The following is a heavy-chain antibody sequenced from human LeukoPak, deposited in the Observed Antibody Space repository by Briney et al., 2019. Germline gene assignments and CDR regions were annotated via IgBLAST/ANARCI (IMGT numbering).Heavy chain of an antibody. Sequence: GGSLRLFCAASGFTFSNAWMSWVRQAPGKGLEWVGRIKSKADGGTTDYAAPVKGRFTISRDDSKNTLYLQMNSLKTEDTAVYYCTTGIHPGVRGAPYYYYYMDVWGKGTTVTISS. V-gene: IGHV3-15*01. J-gene: IGHJ6*03. CDR2: IKSKADGGTT. CDR3: TTGIHPGVRGAPYYYYYMDV. D-gene: IGHD3-10*01. CDR1: GFTFSNAW.